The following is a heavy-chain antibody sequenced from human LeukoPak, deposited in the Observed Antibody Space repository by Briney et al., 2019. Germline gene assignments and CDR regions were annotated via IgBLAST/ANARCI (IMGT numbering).Heavy chain of an antibody. Sequence: GGSLRLSCAASGFSFSVYWMHWVRQAPGKGPVWVSRIKTDGSITDYADSVKGRFTISRDNAKNSLYLRMNSLRAEDTAVYYCVRDRYGDYRTTDYWGQGTLVTVSS. V-gene: IGHV3-74*01. CDR1: GFSFSVYW. CDR2: IKTDGSIT. D-gene: IGHD4-17*01. CDR3: VRDRYGDYRTTDY. J-gene: IGHJ4*02.